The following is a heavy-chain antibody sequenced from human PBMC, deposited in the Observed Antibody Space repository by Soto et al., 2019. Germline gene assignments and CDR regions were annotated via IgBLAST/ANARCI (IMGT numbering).Heavy chain of an antibody. J-gene: IGHJ5*02. V-gene: IGHV4-39*01. CDR2: IYFTGNT. D-gene: IGHD6-25*01. Sequence: SETLSLTCTASCGSITSSSHFWGWVRQPPGKGLEWIGAIYFTGNTYYTPSLKSRLTMSIDTSKNEFSLRLNSVTAADTAVYYCAGQTFTIAAASYGRSNWFDPWGPGTLVTVSS. CDR1: CGSITSSSHF. CDR3: AGQTFTIAAASYGRSNWFDP.